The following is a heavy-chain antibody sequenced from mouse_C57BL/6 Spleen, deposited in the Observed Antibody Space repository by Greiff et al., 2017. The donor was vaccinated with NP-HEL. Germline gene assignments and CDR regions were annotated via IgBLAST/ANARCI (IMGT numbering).Heavy chain of an antibody. V-gene: IGHV5-4*01. CDR3: ARDRDYGSSYWYFDV. Sequence: DVMLVESGGGLVKPGGSLKLSCAASGFTFSSYAMSWVRQTPEKRLEWVATISDGGSYTYYPDNVKGRFTISRDNAKNNLYLQMSHLKSEATAMYYCARDRDYGSSYWYFDVWGTGTTVTVSS. J-gene: IGHJ1*03. D-gene: IGHD1-1*01. CDR2: ISDGGSYT. CDR1: GFTFSSYA.